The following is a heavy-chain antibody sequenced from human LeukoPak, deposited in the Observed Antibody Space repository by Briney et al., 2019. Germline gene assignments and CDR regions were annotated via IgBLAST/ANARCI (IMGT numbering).Heavy chain of an antibody. V-gene: IGHV3-23*01. D-gene: IGHD1-26*01. Sequence: GGSLRLSCAASGFTFSSYAMSWVRQAPGKGLEWVSAISGSGGSTYYADSVKGRFTISRDNSKNTLYLQMNSLRAEDTAVYYCAKPVYSGSYWGLGYWGQGTLVTVSS. J-gene: IGHJ4*02. CDR1: GFTFSSYA. CDR3: AKPVYSGSYWGLGY. CDR2: ISGSGGST.